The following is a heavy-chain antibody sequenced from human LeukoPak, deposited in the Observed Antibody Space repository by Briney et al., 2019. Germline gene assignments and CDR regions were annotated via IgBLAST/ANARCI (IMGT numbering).Heavy chain of an antibody. CDR2: IYYSGST. J-gene: IGHJ4*02. CDR3: AREIAGYYYGSGSYYYYFDY. D-gene: IGHD3-10*01. V-gene: IGHV4-59*01. Sequence: SETLSLTCAVYGGSFNDYSWSWIRQPPGKGLEWIGYIYYSGSTNYNPSLKSRVTISADTSKNQFSLKLSSVTAADTAVYYCAREIAGYYYGSGSYYYYFDYWGQGTLVTVSS. CDR1: GGSFNDYS.